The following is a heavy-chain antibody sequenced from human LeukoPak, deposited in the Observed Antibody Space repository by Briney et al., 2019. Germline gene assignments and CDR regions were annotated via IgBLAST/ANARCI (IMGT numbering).Heavy chain of an antibody. V-gene: IGHV4-38-2*02. CDR1: GYSIGSGYY. Sequence: PSETLSLTCTVSGYSIGSGYYWGWIRQPPGKGLEWIGSIYHSGSTYYNPSLKSRVTISVDTSKNQFSLKLSSVTAADTAVYYCARDQRNGDYVDYRGQGTLVTVSS. CDR2: IYHSGST. D-gene: IGHD1-1*01. CDR3: ARDQRNGDYVDY. J-gene: IGHJ4*02.